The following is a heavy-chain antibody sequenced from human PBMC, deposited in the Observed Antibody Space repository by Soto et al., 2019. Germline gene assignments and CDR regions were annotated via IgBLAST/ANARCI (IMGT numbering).Heavy chain of an antibody. CDR2: IIPIFGTA. Sequence: SVKVSCKASGGTFSGYAISWVRQAPGQGLEWMGGIIPIFGTANYAQKFQGRVTITADESTSTAYMELSSLRSEDTAVYYCARDASIAARVSWFDPWGQGTLVTVSS. CDR3: ARDASIAARVSWFDP. CDR1: GGTFSGYA. V-gene: IGHV1-69*13. J-gene: IGHJ5*02. D-gene: IGHD6-6*01.